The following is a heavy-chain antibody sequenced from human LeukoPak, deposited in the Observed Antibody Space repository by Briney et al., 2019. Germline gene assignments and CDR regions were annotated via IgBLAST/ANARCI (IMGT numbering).Heavy chain of an antibody. CDR2: IYYSGST. D-gene: IGHD6-19*01. J-gene: IGHJ4*02. Sequence: SETLSLTCTVSGGSISSYYWSWIRQPPGKGLEWIGYIYYSGSTNCNPSLKSRVTISVDTSKNQFSLKLSSVTAADTAVYYCARGPYSSGWYLSYFDYWGQGTLVTVSS. V-gene: IGHV4-59*01. CDR1: GGSISSYY. CDR3: ARGPYSSGWYLSYFDY.